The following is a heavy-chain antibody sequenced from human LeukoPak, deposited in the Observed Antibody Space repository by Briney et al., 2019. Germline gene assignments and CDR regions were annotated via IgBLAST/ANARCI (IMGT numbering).Heavy chain of an antibody. CDR1: GYSISSGYY. V-gene: IGHV4-38-2*01. CDR2: IYHSGST. CDR3: ARHGGKKYNWFDP. Sequence: PSETLSLTCAVSGYSISSGYYWGWSRPPPGKGLEWIGSIYHSGSTYYNPSLKSRVTISVDTSKNQFSLKLSSVTAADTAVYYCARHGGKKYNWFDPWGQGTLVTVSS. J-gene: IGHJ5*02. D-gene: IGHD1-26*01.